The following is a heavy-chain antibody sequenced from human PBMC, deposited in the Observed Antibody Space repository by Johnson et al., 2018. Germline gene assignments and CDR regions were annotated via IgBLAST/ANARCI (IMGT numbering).Heavy chain of an antibody. CDR2: IRSKANSYAT. V-gene: IGHV3-73*02. CDR1: GFTFSGSA. J-gene: IGHJ6*02. CDR3: ISGYSGDDYYYGMDV. Sequence: VQLQESGGGLVQPGGSLKLSCAASGFTFSGSAMHWVRQASGKGLEWVGRIRSKANSYATAYAASVKGRFTISRDDSKNTAYLQMNSLKTEDTAVYYCISGYSGDDYYYGMDVWGQGTTVTVSS. D-gene: IGHD5-12*01.